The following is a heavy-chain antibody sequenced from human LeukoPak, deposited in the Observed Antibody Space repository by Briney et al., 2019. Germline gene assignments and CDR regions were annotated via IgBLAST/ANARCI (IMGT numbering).Heavy chain of an antibody. J-gene: IGHJ4*02. CDR2: INTYKGDT. D-gene: IGHD2-15*01. V-gene: IGHV1-18*01. CDR1: GYTLTNYN. Sequence: APVKVSCKASGYTLTNYNISWVRQAPGQGLEWMGWINTYKGDTLYAQKLQGRVTMTADTSTNTAYMELRSLRFDDTAVYYCARGIIGYYFDYWGQGTLVTVSS. CDR3: ARGIIGYYFDY.